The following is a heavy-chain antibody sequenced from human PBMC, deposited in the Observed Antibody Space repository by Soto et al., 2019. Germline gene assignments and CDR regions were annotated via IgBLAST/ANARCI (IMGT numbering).Heavy chain of an antibody. V-gene: IGHV4-31*03. D-gene: IGHD2-15*01. CDR1: GGSISSGDYY. Sequence: QVQLQESGPGLVKPSQTLSLTCTVSGGSISSGDYYWNWIRQHPGKGLEWSGYMYNSGSTYYNTSLKSRVTISVDTSKTQFSLKLSSVTAADTAVYYCARDRSGGSCYYDYWGQGTLVTVSS. CDR2: MYNSGST. J-gene: IGHJ4*02. CDR3: ARDRSGGSCYYDY.